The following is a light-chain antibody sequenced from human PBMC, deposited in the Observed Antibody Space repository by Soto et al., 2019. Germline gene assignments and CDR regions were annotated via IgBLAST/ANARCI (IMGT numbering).Light chain of an antibody. CDR1: SSDVGGYSY. CDR2: DVS. CDR3: CSYAGAFTYV. Sequence: QSVLTQPRSVSGSPGHSVTISCTGTSSDVGGYSYVSWYQQHPDKAPKLMISDVSKRPSGVPDRFSGSKFGNTASLTISGLQAEDEADYYCCSYAGAFTYVFGSGTKVTVL. V-gene: IGLV2-11*01. J-gene: IGLJ1*01.